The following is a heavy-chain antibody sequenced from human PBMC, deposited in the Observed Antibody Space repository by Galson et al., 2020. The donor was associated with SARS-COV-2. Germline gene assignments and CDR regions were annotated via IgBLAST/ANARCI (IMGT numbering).Heavy chain of an antibody. CDR2: ISSSGGST. Sequence: GGSLRLSCAASGFTLSSHAMNWVRQAPGKGLQWVSGISSSGGSTYYADSVKGRFTISRDNSKSTLYLQMNSPRAEDTAVYYCARRGAGGVRGLIRGGMDVWGQGTTVTVSS. V-gene: IGHV3-23*01. J-gene: IGHJ6*02. D-gene: IGHD3-10*01. CDR1: GFTLSSHA. CDR3: ARRGAGGVRGLIRGGMDV.